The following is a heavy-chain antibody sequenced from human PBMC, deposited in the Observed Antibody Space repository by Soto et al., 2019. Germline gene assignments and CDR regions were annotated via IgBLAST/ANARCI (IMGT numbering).Heavy chain of an antibody. CDR3: AKGGHCTNGVCYTKDFGY. Sequence: PLRLSCGAFWLTCRDYGMHCVRQATGKGLEWVAVISYDGSNKYYADSVKGRFTISRDNSKNTLYLQMNSLRAEDTAVYYCAKGGHCTNGVCYTKDFGYWGQGTLVTVSS. CDR1: WLTCRDYG. CDR2: ISYDGSNK. D-gene: IGHD2-8*01. V-gene: IGHV3-30*18. J-gene: IGHJ4*02.